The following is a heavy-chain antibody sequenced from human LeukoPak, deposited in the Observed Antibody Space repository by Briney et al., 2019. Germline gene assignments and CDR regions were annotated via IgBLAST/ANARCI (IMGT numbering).Heavy chain of an antibody. V-gene: IGHV3-15*01. D-gene: IGHD5-24*01. CDR3: TTDLVEMATITPD. Sequence: GGSLRLSCAASRFTFSNAWMSWVRQAPGKGLEWVGRIKSKTDGGTTDYAAPVKGRFTISRDDSKNTLYLQMNSLKTEDTAVYYCTTDLVEMATITPDWGQGTLVTVSS. CDR1: RFTFSNAW. J-gene: IGHJ4*02. CDR2: IKSKTDGGTT.